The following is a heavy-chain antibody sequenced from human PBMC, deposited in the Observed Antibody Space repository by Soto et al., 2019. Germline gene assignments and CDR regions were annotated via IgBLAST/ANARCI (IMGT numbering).Heavy chain of an antibody. J-gene: IGHJ4*02. CDR1: GGSISSGGYY. V-gene: IGHV4-31*03. CDR3: AREIGLGATIFGGRDY. D-gene: IGHD1-26*01. CDR2: IYYSGST. Sequence: QVQLQESGPGLVKPSQTLSLTCTVSGGSISSGGYYWSWIRQHPGKGLEWIGYIYYSGSTYYNPSLKSRVTISVNTSKNQFSLKLSSVTAADTAVYYCAREIGLGATIFGGRDYWGQGTLVTVSS.